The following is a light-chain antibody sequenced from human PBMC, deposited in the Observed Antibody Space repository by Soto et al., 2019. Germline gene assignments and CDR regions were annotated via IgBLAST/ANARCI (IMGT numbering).Light chain of an antibody. CDR1: QSVSSY. Sequence: EIVMTQSPATLSGSRGEIATLSFRASQSVSSYLAWYQQKPGQAPRPLIYGASSRATGIPDRFSGSGSGTDFTLTISRLEPEDFAVFYCQQYGGSPWTFGQGTKVDIK. CDR2: GAS. CDR3: QQYGGSPWT. J-gene: IGKJ1*01. V-gene: IGKV3-20*01.